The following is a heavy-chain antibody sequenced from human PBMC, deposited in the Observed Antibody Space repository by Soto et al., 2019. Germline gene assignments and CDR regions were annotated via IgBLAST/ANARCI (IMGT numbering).Heavy chain of an antibody. CDR1: GGSIIGFY. Sequence: SETLCLTCTVSGGSIIGFYWSWMRQPPGKGLEWIGYIFYAGTTLYTPSLKSRVTISVDTSKNQFSLKLSSVTAADTAVYYCARHDVIARLQNGMALWSQGTMVTVSS. V-gene: IGHV4-59*01. J-gene: IGHJ6*02. CDR3: ARHDVIARLQNGMAL. CDR2: IFYAGTT.